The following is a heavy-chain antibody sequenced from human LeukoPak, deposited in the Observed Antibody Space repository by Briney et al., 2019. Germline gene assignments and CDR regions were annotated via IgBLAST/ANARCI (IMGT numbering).Heavy chain of an antibody. J-gene: IGHJ5*02. CDR3: ASFTGYSSSCFDP. D-gene: IGHD6-13*01. CDR2: ISSSSSYI. CDR1: GFTFSSYS. V-gene: IGHV3-21*01. Sequence: GGSLRLSCAASGFTFSSYSMNWVRQAPGKGLEWVSSISSSSSYIYYADSVKGRFTISRANAKNSLYLQMNSLRAEDTAVYYCASFTGYSSSCFDPWGQGTLVTVSS.